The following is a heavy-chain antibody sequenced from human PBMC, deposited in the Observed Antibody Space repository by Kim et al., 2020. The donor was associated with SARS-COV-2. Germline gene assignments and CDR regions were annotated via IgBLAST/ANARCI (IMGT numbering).Heavy chain of an antibody. J-gene: IGHJ4*02. V-gene: IGHV4-4*02. D-gene: IGHD6-13*01. CDR3: ARRVIAAAGNFDY. Sequence: YNPSLKSRVTISVDKSKNQFSLKLSSVTTADTAVYYCARRVIAAAGNFDYWGQGTLVTVSS.